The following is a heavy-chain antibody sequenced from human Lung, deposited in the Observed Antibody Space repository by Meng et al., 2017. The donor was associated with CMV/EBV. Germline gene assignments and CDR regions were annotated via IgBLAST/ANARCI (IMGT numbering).Heavy chain of an antibody. CDR2: VRHDGTNK. CDR3: AKDLLLFGGPNAYFDQ. J-gene: IGHJ4*02. D-gene: IGHD3-16*01. Sequence: SCAASGFRFDDCGMHWVRQTPGKGLEWVAFVRHDGTNKFYAASVKDRFTISRDNSKSTVYLQMNSLRPEDSAVYYCAKDLLLFGGPNAYFDQWGQGTLVTVSS. CDR1: GFRFDDCG. V-gene: IGHV3-30*02.